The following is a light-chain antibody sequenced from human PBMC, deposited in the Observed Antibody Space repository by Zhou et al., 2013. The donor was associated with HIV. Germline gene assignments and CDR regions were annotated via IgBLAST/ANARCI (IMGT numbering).Light chain of an antibody. CDR2: KAS. J-gene: IGKJ4*01. CDR3: QQYYSYPLT. V-gene: IGKV1-5*03. CDR1: QSIGRW. Sequence: DIQMTQSPSTLSASVGDRVTITCRASQSIGRWLAWYQQKPGKAPKLLIYKASSLESGVPSRFSGSGSGTEFNLTIGCLQSGDFGVYFCQQYYSYPLTFGGGSKVE.